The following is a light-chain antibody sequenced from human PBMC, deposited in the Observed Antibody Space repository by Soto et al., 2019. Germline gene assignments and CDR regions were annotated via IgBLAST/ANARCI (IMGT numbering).Light chain of an antibody. V-gene: IGKV3-20*01. CDR1: HSVSSSF. Sequence: EIVLTQSPGTLSLSPGERATLSCSASHSVSSSFLAWYQQKPGQAPRLLIYAASSRATGIPDRFSGSGSGTAFTLTISRLEPEDFAVYYCQQYGSSPGALTFGGGTKVEIK. CDR3: QQYGSSPGALT. CDR2: AAS. J-gene: IGKJ4*01.